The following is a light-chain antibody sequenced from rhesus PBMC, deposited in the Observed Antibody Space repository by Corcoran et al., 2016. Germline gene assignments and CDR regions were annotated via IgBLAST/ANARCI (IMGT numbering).Light chain of an antibody. Sequence: DIQMTQSPSSLSASVGDRVTITCRASENVNNYLHWYQQKPGKAPKLLIYKASTLQRGAPSRFSGSGSGTVFTLTISILQPEDFATFYCQHSYGTPFTFGPGTKLDIK. CDR1: ENVNNY. V-gene: IGKV1-74*01. CDR3: QHSYGTPFT. J-gene: IGKJ3*01. CDR2: KAS.